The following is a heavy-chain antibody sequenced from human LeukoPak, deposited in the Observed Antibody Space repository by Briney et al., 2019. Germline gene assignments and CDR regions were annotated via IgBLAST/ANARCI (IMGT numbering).Heavy chain of an antibody. V-gene: IGHV3-23*01. D-gene: IGHD3-10*01. CDR1: GFTFSSYS. CDR2: ITDSGDYT. Sequence: GGSLRLSCAASGFTFSSYSMSWVRQAPGEGLEWVSAITDSGDYTNYADSVKGRFTISRDNAKNSLYLQMNSLRAEDTAVYYCARDYYGSGPGAFDIWGQGTMVTVSS. J-gene: IGHJ3*02. CDR3: ARDYYGSGPGAFDI.